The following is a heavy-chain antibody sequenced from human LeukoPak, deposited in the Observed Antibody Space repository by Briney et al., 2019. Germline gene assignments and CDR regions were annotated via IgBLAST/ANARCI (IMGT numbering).Heavy chain of an antibody. Sequence: AGTLRLSCAVSGITLSNYGMSWVRQAPGQGLEWVAGLSGSGGGTTYADPVQGRFTISRDNPKNTLYLQMNSLRAEDTAVYFCAKRGVVIRVFLVGFHKEAYYFDSWGQGALVTVSS. V-gene: IGHV3-23*01. CDR1: GITLSNYG. CDR3: AKRGVVIRVFLVGFHKEAYYFDS. CDR2: LSGSGGGT. J-gene: IGHJ4*02. D-gene: IGHD3-10*01.